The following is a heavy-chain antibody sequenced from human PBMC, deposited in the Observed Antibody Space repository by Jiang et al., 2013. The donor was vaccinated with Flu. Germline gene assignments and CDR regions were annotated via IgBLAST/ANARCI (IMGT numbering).Heavy chain of an antibody. CDR1: GGSISSSNW. J-gene: IGHJ5*02. D-gene: IGHD2-21*02. CDR3: ARGDSLSWFDP. CDR2: IYHSGSV. V-gene: IGHV4-4*02. Sequence: PGLVKTSGTLSLTCGVSGGSISSSNWWSWVRQPPGKGLEWIAEIYHSGSVNYNPSLKSRVTISVDKSKNQFSLKLTSVTAADTALYFCARGDSLSWFDPWGQGTLVTVSS.